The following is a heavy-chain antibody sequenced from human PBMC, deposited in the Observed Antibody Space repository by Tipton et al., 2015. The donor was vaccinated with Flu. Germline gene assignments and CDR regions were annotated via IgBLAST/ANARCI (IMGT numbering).Heavy chain of an antibody. Sequence: TLSLTCEVSGYSIRSAYYWGWIRQPPGKGLEWIGSIYHGGTFYNPSLKSRVTISQDRSKNQFSLNLSSVTAADAAIYYCARLSYYDVDLKNFYFDYWGQGALVTVSS. CDR2: IYHGGT. D-gene: IGHD3-10*02. CDR3: ARLSYYDVDLKNFYFDY. V-gene: IGHV4-38-2*01. CDR1: GYSIRSAYY. J-gene: IGHJ4*02.